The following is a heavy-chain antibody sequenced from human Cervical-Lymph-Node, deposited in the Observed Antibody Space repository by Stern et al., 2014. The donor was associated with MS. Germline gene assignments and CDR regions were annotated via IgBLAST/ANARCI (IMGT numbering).Heavy chain of an antibody. D-gene: IGHD2-8*01. V-gene: IGHV3-15*01. J-gene: IGHJ4*02. CDR2: IKSNYNGGTT. CDR3: ATERCSSGVCYDYFQY. Sequence: EVQLVESGGGLIKPGGSLRLSCAASGFTFSSAWMTWVRQAPGKGLEWVGRIKSNYNGGTTDFATPVKGRFTISRDDSKNTLYLQMNSLRSEDTAVYYCATERCSSGVCYDYFQYWGQGALVTVSS. CDR1: GFTFSSAW.